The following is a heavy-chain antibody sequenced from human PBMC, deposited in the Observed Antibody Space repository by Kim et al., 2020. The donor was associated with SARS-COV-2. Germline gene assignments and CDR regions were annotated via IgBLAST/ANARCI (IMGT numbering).Heavy chain of an antibody. CDR3: ARDDGRITMVRGVIIRSAFDI. CDR2: IYHTGST. V-gene: IGHV4-4*02. CDR1: GGSISSSNW. J-gene: IGHJ3*02. Sequence: SETLSLTCAVSGGSISSSNWWSWVRQPPGKGLEWIGEIYHTGSTNYNPSLKSRVTISVDKSKNQFSLKLSSVTAADTAVYYCARDDGRITMVRGVIIRSAFDIWGQGTMVTVSS. D-gene: IGHD3-10*01.